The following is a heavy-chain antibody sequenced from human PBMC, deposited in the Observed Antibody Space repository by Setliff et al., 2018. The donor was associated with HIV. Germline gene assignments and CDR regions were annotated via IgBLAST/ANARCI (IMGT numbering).Heavy chain of an antibody. V-gene: IGHV1-2*02. CDR3: AGGEIYGVMTFDH. Sequence: VASVKVSCKASTFTLNGYFLHWVRQAPGQGLEWMGWINPDSGGTNYAPKFQGRVTMTRDTSISTVYMELRRLKPNDTAVYYCAGGEIYGVMTFDHWGQGTLVTVSS. J-gene: IGHJ5*02. CDR2: INPDSGGT. D-gene: IGHD3-10*01. CDR1: TFTLNGYF.